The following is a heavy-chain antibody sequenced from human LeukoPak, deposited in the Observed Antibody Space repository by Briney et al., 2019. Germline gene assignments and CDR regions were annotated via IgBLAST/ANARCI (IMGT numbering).Heavy chain of an antibody. D-gene: IGHD1-7*01. V-gene: IGHV3-23*01. CDR2: ISGSGGST. CDR3: ARDGTGSGSDY. J-gene: IGHJ4*02. CDR1: GFPFSSYA. Sequence: GGSLRLSCAASGFPFSSYATSWVRQAPGKGLEWVSGISGSGGSTYYADSVKGRFTISRDNSKNTLYLQMNSLRAEDTAVYYCARDGTGSGSDYWGQGTLVTVSS.